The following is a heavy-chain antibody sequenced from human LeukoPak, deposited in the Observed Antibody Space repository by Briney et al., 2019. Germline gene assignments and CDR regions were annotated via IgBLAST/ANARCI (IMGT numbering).Heavy chain of an antibody. Sequence: GGSLRLSCAASGFTVSSNYMSWVRQAPGKGLEWVSAIDNSGFTTYYADSVRGRFTISRDNSKNTLYLQMNSLRAEDTAIYYCAKVSTVTSNFDYWGQGTLVTVSS. CDR1: GFTVSSNY. CDR2: IDNSGFTT. D-gene: IGHD4-17*01. V-gene: IGHV3-23*01. CDR3: AKVSTVTSNFDY. J-gene: IGHJ4*02.